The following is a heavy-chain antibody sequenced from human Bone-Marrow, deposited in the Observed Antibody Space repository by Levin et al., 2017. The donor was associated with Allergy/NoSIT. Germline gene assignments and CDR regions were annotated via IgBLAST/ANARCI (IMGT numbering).Heavy chain of an antibody. CDR2: ISAYNGNT. CDR3: AVGVGNTDFDY. CDR1: NYTLNRYY. J-gene: IGHJ4*02. D-gene: IGHD1-26*01. V-gene: IGHV1-18*01. Sequence: GGSLRLSCKASNYTLNRYYISWVRQAPGQGLEWLGCISAYNGNTNSVQNVQGRVTMTTDTSTNTAYMELTSLTSDDAAVYYCAVGVGNTDFDYWGQGTLVAVSS.